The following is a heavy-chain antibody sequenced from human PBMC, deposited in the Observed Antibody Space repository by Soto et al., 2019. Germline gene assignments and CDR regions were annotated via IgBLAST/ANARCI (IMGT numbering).Heavy chain of an antibody. D-gene: IGHD3-10*01. Sequence: PSETLSLTCTVSGGSISSGDYYWSWIRQPPGKGLEWIGYIYYSGSTYYNPSLKSRVTISVDTSKNQFSLKLSSVTAADTAVYYCARAWFGDYYYGMDVWGQGTTVTVSS. CDR2: IYYSGST. CDR1: GGSISSGDYY. J-gene: IGHJ6*02. V-gene: IGHV4-30-4*01. CDR3: ARAWFGDYYYGMDV.